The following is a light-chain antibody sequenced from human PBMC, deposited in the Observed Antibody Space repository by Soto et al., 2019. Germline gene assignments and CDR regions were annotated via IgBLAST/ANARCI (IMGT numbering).Light chain of an antibody. J-gene: IGLJ1*01. CDR3: CSNAGSYTYV. CDR2: DVN. Sequence: QSALTQPRSVSGSPGQSVTISCTGTSSDVGGYNFVSWYQQQPGKAPKLMIYDVNKRPSGVPDRFSGSKSGNTASLTISGLQAEDEDDYYCCSNAGSYTYVFGTGTKVTVL. CDR1: SSDVGGYNF. V-gene: IGLV2-11*01.